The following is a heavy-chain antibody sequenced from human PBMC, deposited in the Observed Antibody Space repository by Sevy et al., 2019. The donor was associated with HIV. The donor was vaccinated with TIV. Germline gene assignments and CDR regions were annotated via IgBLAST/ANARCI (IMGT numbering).Heavy chain of an antibody. Sequence: GGSLRLSCAASGFTFSNAWMSWVRQAPGKGLEGVGRIKSKTDGGTTDYSAPVKGRFTISRDDSKNTLYLQMNSLKTEDSAVYYWSQSAFDYWGQGTLVTVSS. V-gene: IGHV3-15*01. CDR1: GFTFSNAW. CDR3: SQSAFDY. CDR2: IKSKTDGGTT. J-gene: IGHJ4*02.